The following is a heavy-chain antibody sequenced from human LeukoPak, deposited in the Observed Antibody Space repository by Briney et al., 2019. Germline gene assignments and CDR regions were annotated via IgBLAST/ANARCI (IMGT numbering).Heavy chain of an antibody. Sequence: PSETLSLTCAVYGGSFSGYYWSWIRQPPGKGLEWIGEINHSGSTNYNPSLKSRVTISVDTSKNQFSLKLSSVTAADTAVYYCARVPLTMIEARYYYYGMDVWGQGTTVTVSS. D-gene: IGHD3-22*01. J-gene: IGHJ6*02. CDR2: INHSGST. CDR3: ARVPLTMIEARYYYYGMDV. CDR1: GGSFSGYY. V-gene: IGHV4-34*01.